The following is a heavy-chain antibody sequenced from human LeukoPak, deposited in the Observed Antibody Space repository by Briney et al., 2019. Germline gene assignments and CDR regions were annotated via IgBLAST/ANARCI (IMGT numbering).Heavy chain of an antibody. D-gene: IGHD5-12*01. Sequence: GGSLRLSCAVSGFTFSSYDMHWVRQAPGKGLEWVTFIQYDGSNKYYADSVKGRFTISRDNSKNTLYLQMNSLRAEDTAVYYCARGPSGYHNTGGQGTLVTVSS. CDR1: GFTFSSYD. CDR2: IQYDGSNK. CDR3: ARGPSGYHNT. V-gene: IGHV3-30*02. J-gene: IGHJ4*02.